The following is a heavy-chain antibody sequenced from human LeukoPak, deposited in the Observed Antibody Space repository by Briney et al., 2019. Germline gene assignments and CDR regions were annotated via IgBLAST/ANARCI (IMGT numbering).Heavy chain of an antibody. J-gene: IGHJ4*02. D-gene: IGHD3-10*01. CDR3: ARKPYGSGRFDY. CDR1: GGSISSYY. CDR2: IYYSGST. Sequence: KPSVTLSLTCTVPGGSISSYYWSWIRQPPGKGLEWIGDIYYSGSTNYNPSLKSRVTTSIDTSKNQFSLKLNSVTAADTAVYYCARKPYGSGRFDYWGQGTLVTVSS. V-gene: IGHV4-59*08.